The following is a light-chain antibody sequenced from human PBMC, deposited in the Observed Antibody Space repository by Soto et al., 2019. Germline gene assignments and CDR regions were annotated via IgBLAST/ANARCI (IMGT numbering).Light chain of an antibody. J-gene: IGLJ2*01. Sequence: QSVLTQPASVSGSPGQSITISCTGTSSDVGSYNLVSWHQQHPGKAPKLMIYEGSKRPSGVSNRFSGSKSSNTASLTISGLQAEDEADYYCCSYAGSSTLVVFGGGTKLTVL. V-gene: IGLV2-23*03. CDR2: EGS. CDR1: SSDVGSYNL. CDR3: CSYAGSSTLVV.